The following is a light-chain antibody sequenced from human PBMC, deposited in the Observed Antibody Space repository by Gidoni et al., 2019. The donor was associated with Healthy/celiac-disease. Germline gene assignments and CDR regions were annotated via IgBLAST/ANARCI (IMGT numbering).Light chain of an antibody. Sequence: QGARTKPATVSGSPGQSITISCTGTSSDVGGYHYVSWYQQHPGKAPKLMIYDVSNRPSGGSNRFSGSKSGNTASLTISGLQAEDEADYYCSSYTSSSTLVVFGGGTKLTVL. CDR1: SSDVGGYHY. J-gene: IGLJ2*01. V-gene: IGLV2-14*01. CDR3: SSYTSSSTLVV. CDR2: DVS.